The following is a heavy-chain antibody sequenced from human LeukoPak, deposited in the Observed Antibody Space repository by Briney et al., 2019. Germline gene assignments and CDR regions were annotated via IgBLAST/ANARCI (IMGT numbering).Heavy chain of an antibody. CDR2: IIPIFGTA. CDR3: ARDEYRGSYYLRPYYYYYYMDV. D-gene: IGHD3-10*01. J-gene: IGHJ6*03. Sequence: VASVKVSCKASGYTFTSYAISWVRQAPGQGLEWMGGIIPIFGTANYAQKFQGRVTITADESTSTAYMELSSLRSEDTAVYYCARDEYRGSYYLRPYYYYYYMDVWGKGTTVTISS. V-gene: IGHV1-69*13. CDR1: GYTFTSYA.